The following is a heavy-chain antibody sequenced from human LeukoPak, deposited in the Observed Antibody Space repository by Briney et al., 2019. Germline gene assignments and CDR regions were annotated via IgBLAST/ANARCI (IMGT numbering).Heavy chain of an antibody. Sequence: GRSLRLSCAASGFTFSSYGMHWVRQAPGKGLEWVAVIWYDGSNKYYADSVKGRFTISRDNSKNTLYLQMNSLRAEDTAVYYCAKAKSNPTPYFDYRGQGTLVTVSS. V-gene: IGHV3-33*06. CDR3: AKAKSNPTPYFDY. J-gene: IGHJ4*02. CDR1: GFTFSSYG. CDR2: IWYDGSNK.